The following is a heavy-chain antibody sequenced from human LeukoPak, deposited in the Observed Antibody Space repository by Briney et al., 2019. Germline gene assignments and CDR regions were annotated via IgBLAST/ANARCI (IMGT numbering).Heavy chain of an antibody. CDR3: ASVGRSSSWFYYGMDV. CDR1: GGSFSGYY. CDR2: INHSGST. J-gene: IGHJ6*02. D-gene: IGHD6-13*01. Sequence: PSETLSLTCAVYGGSFSGYYWSWIRQPPGKGLGWIGEINHSGSTNYNPSLKSRVTISVDTSKNQFSLKLSSVTAADTAVYYCASVGRSSSWFYYGMDVWGQGTTVTVSS. V-gene: IGHV4-34*01.